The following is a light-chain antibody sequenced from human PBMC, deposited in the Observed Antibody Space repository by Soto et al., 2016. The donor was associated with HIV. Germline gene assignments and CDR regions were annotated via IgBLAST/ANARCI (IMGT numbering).Light chain of an antibody. J-gene: IGKJ4*01. V-gene: IGKV1-27*01. CDR2: AAS. CDR3: QKYSSAPLT. Sequence: DIQMTQSPSSLSASVGDRVTITCRASQVISNYLAWYQQKPGKVPKLLIYAASTLQSGVPSRFSGSGSGTDFTLTISSLQPEDVATYYCQKYSSAPLTFGGGTKVEIK. CDR1: QVISNY.